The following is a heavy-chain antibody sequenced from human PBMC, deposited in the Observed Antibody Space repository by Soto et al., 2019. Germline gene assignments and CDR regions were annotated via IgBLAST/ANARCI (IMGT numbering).Heavy chain of an antibody. V-gene: IGHV3-43D*04. CDR1: GFTFDDHA. CDR2: INWNGGNI. Sequence: QSGGSLRLSCAASGFTFDDHAMHWVRQAPGKGLEWVSVINWNGGNIYYADSVRGRFAISRDNSKNSLYLQMNRLRVEDTALYYCVKDITPQLWYTHYYYSGMDVWGQGTTVTVSS. D-gene: IGHD5-18*01. J-gene: IGHJ6*02. CDR3: VKDITPQLWYTHYYYSGMDV.